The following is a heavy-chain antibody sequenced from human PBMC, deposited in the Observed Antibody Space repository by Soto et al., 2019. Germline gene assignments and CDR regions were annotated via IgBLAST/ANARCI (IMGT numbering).Heavy chain of an antibody. CDR1: CGPLSSSGYY. V-gene: IGHV4-39*01. Sequence: LENLFLTCTVSCGPLSSSGYYCGWIRQAPGKGLWLVWSISYVVDTYHNPSLRSRVTISVDTSKSQFSLDLTSVTAADTAVYYCARHRRETGTYAQPMDYWGQGTLVTVSS. CDR2: ISYVVDT. CDR3: ARHRRETGTYAQPMDY. J-gene: IGHJ4*02. D-gene: IGHD1-1*01.